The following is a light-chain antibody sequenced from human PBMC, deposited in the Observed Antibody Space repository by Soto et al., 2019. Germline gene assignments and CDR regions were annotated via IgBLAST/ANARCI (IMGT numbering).Light chain of an antibody. CDR1: QSVSSY. CDR2: DAS. J-gene: IGKJ3*01. V-gene: IGKV3-11*01. Sequence: EIVLTQSPATLSLSPGERATLSCRASQSVSSYLAWYQQKPGQAPRLLIYDASNRATGIPARFSGSGSGTEFTLTISSLEPEDFAVYYCQQRSNWAFTFGPGTKVDIK. CDR3: QQRSNWAFT.